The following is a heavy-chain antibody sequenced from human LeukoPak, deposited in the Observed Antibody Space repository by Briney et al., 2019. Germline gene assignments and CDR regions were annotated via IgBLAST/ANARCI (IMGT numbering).Heavy chain of an antibody. CDR2: INPNSGGT. V-gene: IGHV1-2*02. D-gene: IGHD5-24*01. CDR3: ARVPFTITDRGWDQEFFRVMDV. Sequence: ASVKVSCKASGYTFTGYYMHWVRQAPGQGLEWMGWINPNSGGTNYAQKFQGRVTMTRDTSISTAYMELSRLRSDDTAVYYCARVPFTITDRGWDQEFFRVMDVWGQGTTVTVSS. CDR1: GYTFTGYY. J-gene: IGHJ6*02.